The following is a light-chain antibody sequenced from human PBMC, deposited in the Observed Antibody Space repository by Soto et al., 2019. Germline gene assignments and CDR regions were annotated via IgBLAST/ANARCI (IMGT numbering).Light chain of an antibody. J-gene: IGKJ1*01. V-gene: IGKV3-20*01. CDR1: QSVGRNY. CDR2: DTS. CDR3: QQYGNSPWT. Sequence: IGLTQSPGTLSLSPGERATLSCMASQSVGRNYFAWYQQKPGQAPRLFIYDTSTRATGISDRFSGSGSGTDFTLTISRLEPEDFAVYYCQQYGNSPWTFGQGTKVDIK.